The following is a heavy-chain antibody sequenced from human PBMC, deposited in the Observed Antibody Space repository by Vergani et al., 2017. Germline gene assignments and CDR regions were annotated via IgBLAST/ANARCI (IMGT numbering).Heavy chain of an antibody. CDR2: IHTGGST. D-gene: IGHD2-2*02. CDR1: GESIRSGSHY. J-gene: IGHJ4*02. V-gene: IGHV4-61*02. Sequence: QVKLQESGPGLLKPSQTLSLTCTVSGESIRSGSHYWSWIRQPAGKGPEWIGHIHTGGSTDLNPSFKSRVSISVDTSKSQFSLKLNSVTVADTAVYFCYTDYHDYWGQGTLVTVSS. CDR3: YTDYHDY.